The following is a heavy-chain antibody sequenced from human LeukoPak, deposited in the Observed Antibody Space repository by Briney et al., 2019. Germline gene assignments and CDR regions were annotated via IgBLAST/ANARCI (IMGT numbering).Heavy chain of an antibody. V-gene: IGHV3-48*04. CDR2: ISSSSSTI. Sequence: GGSLRLSCAASGFTFSSYSMNWVRQAPGKGLEWVSYISSSSSTIYYADSVKGRFTISRDNAKNSLYLQMNSLRAEDTAVYYCASSQASCSTTSCYRYFDYWGQGTLVTVSS. CDR1: GFTFSSYS. CDR3: ASSQASCSTTSCYRYFDY. J-gene: IGHJ4*02. D-gene: IGHD2-2*02.